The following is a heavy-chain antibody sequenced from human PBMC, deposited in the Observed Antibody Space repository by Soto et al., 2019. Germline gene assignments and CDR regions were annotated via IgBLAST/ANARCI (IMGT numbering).Heavy chain of an antibody. CDR1: GFTFSSHA. CDR3: VKKGSGGNLFDP. D-gene: IGHD3-16*01. Sequence: EVQLVESGGGLVQRGGSLRLSCAASGFTFSSHAMSWVRQPPAKGLEWVSASGSSGATYYADSVKGRFIISRDNSKNTRYLEMNSLSPEETGVYYCVKKGSGGNLFDPWGQGTLVTVS. J-gene: IGHJ5*02. CDR2: SGSSGAT. V-gene: IGHV3-23*04.